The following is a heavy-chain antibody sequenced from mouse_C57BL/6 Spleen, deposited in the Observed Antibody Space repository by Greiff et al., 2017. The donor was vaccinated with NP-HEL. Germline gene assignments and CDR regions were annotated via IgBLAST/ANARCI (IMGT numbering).Heavy chain of an antibody. Sequence: QVQLQQPGAELVMPGASVKLSCKASGYTFTSYWMHWVKQRPGQGLEWIGEIDPSDSYTNYIQKFKGKSTLTVDKSSSTAYMQLSSLTSEDSAVYYCARRIYYGSSWYFDVWGTGTTVTVSS. CDR2: IDPSDSYT. CDR3: ARRIYYGSSWYFDV. V-gene: IGHV1-69*01. D-gene: IGHD1-1*01. CDR1: GYTFTSYW. J-gene: IGHJ1*03.